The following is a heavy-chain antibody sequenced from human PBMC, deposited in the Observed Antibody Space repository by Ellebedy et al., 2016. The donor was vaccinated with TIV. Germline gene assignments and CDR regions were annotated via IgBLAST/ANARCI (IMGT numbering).Heavy chain of an antibody. D-gene: IGHD1-26*01. CDR3: ARYLTGGGWFNP. V-gene: IGHV3-11*01. CDR1: GFTFSDYY. CDR2: ISSSGSTI. Sequence: GESLKISXAASGFTFSDYYMSWIRQAPGKGLEWVSYISSSGSTIYYADSVKGRFTISRDNAKNSPYLQMNSLRAEDTAVYYCARYLTGGGWFNPWGQGTLVTVSP. J-gene: IGHJ5*02.